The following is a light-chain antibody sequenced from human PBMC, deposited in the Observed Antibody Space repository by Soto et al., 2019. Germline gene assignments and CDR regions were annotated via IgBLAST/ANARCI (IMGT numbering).Light chain of an antibody. CDR2: DAS. J-gene: IGKJ1*01. CDR1: QSVSSY. CDR3: QQYGSSPPQT. V-gene: IGKV3D-20*01. Sequence: EIVLTQSPATLSLSPGERATLSCGASQSVSSYLAWYQQKPGLAPRLLIYDASNRATGIPDRFSGSGSGTDFTLTISRLEPEDFAVYYCQQYGSSPPQTFGQGTKVEIK.